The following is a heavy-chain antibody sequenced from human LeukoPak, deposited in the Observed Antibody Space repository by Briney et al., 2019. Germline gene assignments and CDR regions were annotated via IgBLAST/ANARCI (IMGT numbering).Heavy chain of an antibody. Sequence: ASVKVSCKASGYTFTGYYMHWVRQAPGQGLEWMGYIYPNSGATKYAQKFQGRATMTRDTSISTAYMELSGLESDDTAVYYCGTLLSNGPFDYWGQGSLVTVSS. J-gene: IGHJ4*02. V-gene: IGHV1-2*02. CDR2: IYPNSGAT. CDR3: GTLLSNGPFDY. CDR1: GYTFTGYY.